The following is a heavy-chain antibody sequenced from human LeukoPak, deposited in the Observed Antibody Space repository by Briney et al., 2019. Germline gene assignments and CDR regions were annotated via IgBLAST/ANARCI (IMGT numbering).Heavy chain of an antibody. CDR1: GVSIRSYY. Sequence: PSETLSLTCTVSGVSIRSYYWSWIRQPPGKGLEWIGYIYNSGSTNYNPSLKSRVTISVDTSKNQFSLRLTSVTAADTAVYYCARHSSSGTSSVDYWGQGTLVTVSS. V-gene: IGHV4-59*01. J-gene: IGHJ4*02. CDR3: ARHSSSGTSSVDY. D-gene: IGHD6-6*01. CDR2: IYNSGST.